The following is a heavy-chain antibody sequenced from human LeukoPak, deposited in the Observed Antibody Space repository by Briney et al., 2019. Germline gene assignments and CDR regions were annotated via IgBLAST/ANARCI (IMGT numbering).Heavy chain of an antibody. CDR2: ISSSGSTI. CDR3: AREEYSSGWYEDY. V-gene: IGHV3-48*03. D-gene: IGHD6-19*01. Sequence: GGSLRLSCAASGFTFSSYEMNWVRQAPGKGLEWVSYISSSGSTIYYADSVKGRFTISRDNAKNSLYLQMNSLRAEDTAVYYCAREEYSSGWYEDYWGQGTLVTVSS. CDR1: GFTFSSYE. J-gene: IGHJ4*02.